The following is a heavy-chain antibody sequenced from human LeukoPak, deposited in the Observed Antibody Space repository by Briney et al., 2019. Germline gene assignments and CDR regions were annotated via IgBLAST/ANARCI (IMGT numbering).Heavy chain of an antibody. CDR1: VGSFNAYY. D-gene: IGHD3-3*01. Sequence: SETLSLTCAVYVGSFNAYYWTWIRQPPGRGLEWIGEINHGGSTNYNPPLKSRVTISIDTSKNQFSLNLSSVTAADTAVYFCAGGVPEDNGFWSGYYDYWGQGTLVTVSS. CDR2: INHGGST. CDR3: AGGVPEDNGFWSGYYDY. V-gene: IGHV4-34*01. J-gene: IGHJ4*02.